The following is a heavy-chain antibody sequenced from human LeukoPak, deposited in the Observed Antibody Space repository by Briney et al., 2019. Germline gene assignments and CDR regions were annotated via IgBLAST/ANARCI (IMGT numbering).Heavy chain of an antibody. CDR2: IYYSGST. Sequence: PSETLSLTCTVSGGSISSSSYYWGWIRQPPGKGLEWIGSIYYSGSTYYNPSLKSRVTISVDTSKNQFSLELISVTAADTAVYYCVIYSYGSDFWGQGTLVTVSS. D-gene: IGHD5-18*01. V-gene: IGHV4-39*07. CDR1: GGSISSSSYY. J-gene: IGHJ4*02. CDR3: VIYSYGSDF.